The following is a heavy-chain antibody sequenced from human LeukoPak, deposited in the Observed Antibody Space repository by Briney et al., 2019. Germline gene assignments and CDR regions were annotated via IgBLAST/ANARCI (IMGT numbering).Heavy chain of an antibody. CDR3: ASELERLYYFDY. D-gene: IGHD1-1*01. J-gene: IGHJ4*02. CDR2: IIPILGIA. Sequence: SVKASCKASGGTFSSYAITWVGQAPGQGLEWRGRIIPILGIANYAQKFQGRVTITADKSTSTAYMELSSLRSEDTAVYYCASELERLYYFDYWGQGTLVTVSS. V-gene: IGHV1-69*04. CDR1: GGTFSSYA.